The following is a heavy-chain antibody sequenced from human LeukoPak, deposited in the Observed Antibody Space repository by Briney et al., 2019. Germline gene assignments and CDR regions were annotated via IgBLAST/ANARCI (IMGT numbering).Heavy chain of an antibody. CDR2: IVVGSGNT. CDR1: GLTFTSSA. J-gene: IGHJ4*02. CDR3: AARYDFWSGPDFDY. D-gene: IGHD3-3*01. V-gene: IGHV1-58*02. Sequence: ASVKVSCKASGLTFTSSAMQWVRQARGQRLEWIGWIVVGSGNTNYAQKFQERVTITRDMSTSTAYMELSSLRSEDTAVYYCAARYDFWSGPDFDYWGQGTLVTVSS.